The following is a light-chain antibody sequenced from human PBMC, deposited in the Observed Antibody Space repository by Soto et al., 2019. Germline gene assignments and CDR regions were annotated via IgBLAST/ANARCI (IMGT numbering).Light chain of an antibody. Sequence: QSVLTQPPSASGTPGQSVTISCSGSTSNIGSKTVSWYQQVPGAAPKLLIYSTNQWPSGVPDRFSGSKSGTSASLTISGLQSEDEADYYCATWDDRLNGLYVFGPGTKLTVL. V-gene: IGLV1-44*01. J-gene: IGLJ1*01. CDR1: TSNIGSKT. CDR3: ATWDDRLNGLYV. CDR2: STN.